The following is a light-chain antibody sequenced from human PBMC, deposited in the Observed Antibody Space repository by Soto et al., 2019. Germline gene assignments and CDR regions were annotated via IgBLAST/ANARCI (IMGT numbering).Light chain of an antibody. Sequence: EIVMTQSPATLSVSPGERATLSCRASQSVSSKLAGYQQNPGQAPRLLIHGASTRATGIPARFSGSGSGTEFTLTISSLQSEDFAVYCCQQYNNWPLNLVQGTRLEI. V-gene: IGKV3-15*01. CDR3: QQYNNWPLN. CDR1: QSVSSK. J-gene: IGKJ5*01. CDR2: GAS.